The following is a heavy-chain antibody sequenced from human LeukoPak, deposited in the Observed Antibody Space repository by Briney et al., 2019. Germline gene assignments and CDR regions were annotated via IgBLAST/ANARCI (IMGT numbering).Heavy chain of an antibody. J-gene: IGHJ4*02. CDR2: ISYDGNIK. D-gene: IGHD4/OR15-4a*01. Sequence: GTSLRLSCAASGFSFTSYNFHWVRQAPGKGLQWLGFISYDGNIKYEDSVKGRFTISRDNSKNTLYLQMNSLRAEDTAIYYCGRGFVNGAKARFDCWGQGTLVTVSS. CDR1: GFSFTSYN. V-gene: IGHV3-30*03. CDR3: GRGFVNGAKARFDC.